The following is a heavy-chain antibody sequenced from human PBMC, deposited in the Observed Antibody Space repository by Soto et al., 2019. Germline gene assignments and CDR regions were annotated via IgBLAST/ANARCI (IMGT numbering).Heavy chain of an antibody. CDR3: ARGGSIAARRRPLICAFDI. J-gene: IGHJ3*02. Sequence: PSETLSLTCAVYGGSFSGYYWSWIRQPPGKGLEWIGEINHSGSTNYNPSLKSRVTISVDTSKNQFSLKLSSVTAADTAAYYCARGGSIAARRRPLICAFDIWGQGTMVTVSS. CDR1: GGSFSGYY. CDR2: INHSGST. D-gene: IGHD6-6*01. V-gene: IGHV4-34*01.